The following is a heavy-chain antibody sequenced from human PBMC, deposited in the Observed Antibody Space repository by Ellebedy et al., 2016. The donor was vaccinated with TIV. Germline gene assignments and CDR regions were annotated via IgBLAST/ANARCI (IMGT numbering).Heavy chain of an antibody. CDR1: GGSISPYY. V-gene: IGHV4-59*01. J-gene: IGHJ2*01. CDR3: ARKSLSNWSFDL. CDR2: ISETGST. Sequence: MPGGSLRLSCTVSGGSISPYYWSWVRQSPGKGLEWIGFISETGSTNYSPSLEGRVTISADTSKNQFSLNLTSVTAADTAVYYCARKSLSNWSFDLWGRGTLVTVSS.